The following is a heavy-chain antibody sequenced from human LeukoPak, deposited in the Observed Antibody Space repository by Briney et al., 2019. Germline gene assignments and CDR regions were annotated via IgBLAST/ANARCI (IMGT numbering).Heavy chain of an antibody. CDR1: GFIFSNYA. CDR2: ISYDGSNK. V-gene: IGHV3-30*04. J-gene: IGHJ4*02. CDR3: ARRAPADY. Sequence: GGSLRLSCAASGFIFSNYAMNWVRQAPGKGLEWVAVISYDGSNKYYADSVKGRFTISRDNSKNTLYVQMNSLRAEDTAVYYCARRAPADYWGQGTLVTVSS.